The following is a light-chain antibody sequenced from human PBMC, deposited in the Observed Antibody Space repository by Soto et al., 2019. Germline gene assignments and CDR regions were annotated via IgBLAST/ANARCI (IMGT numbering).Light chain of an antibody. CDR1: SSNIGAGYD. Sequence: QSVLTQPPSVSGAPGQRVTISCTGTSSNIGAGYDVHWYQQVPGTAPKVLIYGNNNRPSGVPDRFSGSKSGTSASLAITGLQAEDEADYYCQSYDNSLSGYVFGIGTKLTVL. V-gene: IGLV1-40*01. CDR2: GNN. CDR3: QSYDNSLSGYV. J-gene: IGLJ1*01.